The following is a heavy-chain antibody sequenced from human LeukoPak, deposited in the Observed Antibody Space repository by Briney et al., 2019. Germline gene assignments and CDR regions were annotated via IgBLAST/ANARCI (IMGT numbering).Heavy chain of an antibody. J-gene: IGHJ5*02. CDR1: GGSITSGNFY. Sequence: SSESLSLTCSVSGGSITSGNFYWSWIRQPPGKGLEWIGEINHSGSTNYNPSLKSRVTISVDTSKNQFSLKLSSVTAADTAVYYCATCDFWSGYYTWFDPWGQGTLVTVSS. V-gene: IGHV4-39*07. D-gene: IGHD3-3*01. CDR2: INHSGST. CDR3: ATCDFWSGYYTWFDP.